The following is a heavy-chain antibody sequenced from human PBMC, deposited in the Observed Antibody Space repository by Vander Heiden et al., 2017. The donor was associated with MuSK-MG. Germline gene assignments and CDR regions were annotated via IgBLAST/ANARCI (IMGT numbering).Heavy chain of an antibody. D-gene: IGHD4-4*01. CDR2: FSAGGGTT. CDR1: GFTFTTSA. Sequence: EVQLRESGGGLVQPGGSLRLSCTASGFTFTTSAMSWVRQAPGKGLEWVSGFSAGGGTTVYADSVKGRFTISRDNSKNTLYLDMSSLRDEDTGVYYCAKGNSNFDKWGQGTLVTVSS. CDR3: AKGNSNFDK. J-gene: IGHJ4*02. V-gene: IGHV3-23*01.